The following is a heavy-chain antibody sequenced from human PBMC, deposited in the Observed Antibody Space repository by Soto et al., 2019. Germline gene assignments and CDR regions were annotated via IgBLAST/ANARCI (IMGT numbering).Heavy chain of an antibody. CDR3: ARDQYYDFWSGYYSGHYYYGMDV. CDR1: GGTFGSYA. Sequence: QVQLVQSGAEVKKPGSSVKVSCKASGGTFGSYAISWVRQAPGQGLEWMGGIIPIFGTANYAQKFQGRVTITADKSTSTAYMELSSLRSEDTAVYYCARDQYYDFWSGYYSGHYYYGMDVWGQGTTVTVSS. CDR2: IIPIFGTA. J-gene: IGHJ6*02. V-gene: IGHV1-69*06. D-gene: IGHD3-3*01.